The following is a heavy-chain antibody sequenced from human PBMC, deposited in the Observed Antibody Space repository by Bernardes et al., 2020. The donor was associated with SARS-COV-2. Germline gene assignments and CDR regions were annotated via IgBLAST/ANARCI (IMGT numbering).Heavy chain of an antibody. V-gene: IGHV3-33*01. CDR2: IWYDGSNK. CDR1: GFTFSSYG. J-gene: IGHJ6*02. D-gene: IGHD3-10*01. Sequence: GGSLRLSCAASGFTFSSYGMHWVRQAPGKGLEWVAVIWYDGSNKYYADSVKGRFTISRDNSKNTLYLQMISLRAEDTAVYYCAVEPITIENYGMDVWGQGTTVTVSS. CDR3: AVEPITIENYGMDV.